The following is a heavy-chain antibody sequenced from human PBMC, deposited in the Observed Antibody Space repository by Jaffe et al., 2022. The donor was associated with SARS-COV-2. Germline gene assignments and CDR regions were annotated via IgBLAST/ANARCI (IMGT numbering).Heavy chain of an antibody. D-gene: IGHD6-6*01. CDR1: GFTFSDHG. J-gene: IGHJ4*02. CDR2: IWYDGSNK. V-gene: IGHV3-33*01. CDR3: ARDWDTSSSFSYYFDR. Sequence: QVQLVESGGTVVQPGKSLRLSCAATGFTFSDHGMHWVRQAPGKGLEWVAVIWYDGSNKYYGESVKGRFTISRDNAKKMLYLEMNNLRAEDTAVYYCARDWDTSSSFSYYFDRWGQGTLVTVSS.